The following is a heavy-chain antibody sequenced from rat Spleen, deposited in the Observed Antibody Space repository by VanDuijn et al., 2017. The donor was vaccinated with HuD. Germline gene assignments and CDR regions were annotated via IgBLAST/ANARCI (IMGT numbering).Heavy chain of an antibody. J-gene: IGHJ2*01. CDR2: ISAGGGYT. CDR3: STAGSFTDYYFAGGFDY. D-gene: IGHD1-6*01. V-gene: IGHV5S13*01. Sequence: EVQLVESGGGVVQPGRSLKLSCAASGFTYSDYVMAWVRQDPTKGLEWVASISAGGGYTYYRDSVKGRFTISRDDAKNTLYLQMDSLRSEDTATYYCSTAGSFTDYYFAGGFDYWGQGVMVTVSS. CDR1: GFTYSDYV.